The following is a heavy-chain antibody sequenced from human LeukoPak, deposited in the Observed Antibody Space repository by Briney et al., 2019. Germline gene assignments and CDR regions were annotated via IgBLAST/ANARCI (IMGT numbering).Heavy chain of an antibody. CDR2: INPNSGGT. CDR1: GYTFTGYY. V-gene: IGHV1-2*02. CDR3: ARSPNWVTIDY. J-gene: IGHJ4*02. Sequence: VASVKVSCKASGYTFTGYYMHWVRQAPGQGLEWMGWINPNSGGTNCAQKFQGRVTMTRDTSISTAYMELSRLRSDDTAVYYRARSPNWVTIDYWGQGTLVTVSS. D-gene: IGHD7-27*01.